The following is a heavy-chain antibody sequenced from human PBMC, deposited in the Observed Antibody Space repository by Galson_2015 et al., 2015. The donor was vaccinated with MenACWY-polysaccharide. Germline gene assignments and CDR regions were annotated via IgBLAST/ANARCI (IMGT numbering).Heavy chain of an antibody. CDR3: ARVRLRDVGRYFDC. V-gene: IGHV4-59*01. CDR1: GGSLTAYY. Sequence: ETLSLTCSVSGGSLTAYYWAWIRQPPGKGLEWIGCIYYSGSTKYSPSLNSRVTISVDTSNNQFSLKLSSVTAADTAVYYCARVRLRDVGRYFDCWGQGTLVTVSS. CDR2: IYYSGST. J-gene: IGHJ4*02. D-gene: IGHD1-26*01.